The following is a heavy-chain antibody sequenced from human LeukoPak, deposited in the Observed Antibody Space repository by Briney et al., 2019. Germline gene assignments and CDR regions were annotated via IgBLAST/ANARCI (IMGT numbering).Heavy chain of an antibody. V-gene: IGHV3-23*01. J-gene: IGHJ4*02. CDR3: AKHSSSWYDFYDY. Sequence: GGSLRLSCTTSGFTFSSYAMSWVRQAPGKGLEWVSAISGSGGSTYYADSVKGRFTISRDNSKNTLYLQMNSLRAEDTAVYYCAKHSSSWYDFYDYWGQGTLVTVSS. CDR2: ISGSGGST. D-gene: IGHD6-13*01. CDR1: GFTFSSYA.